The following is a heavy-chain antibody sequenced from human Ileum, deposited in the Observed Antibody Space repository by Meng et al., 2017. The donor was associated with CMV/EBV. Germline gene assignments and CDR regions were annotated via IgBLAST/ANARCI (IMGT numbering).Heavy chain of an antibody. CDR2: MNQDGSTR. V-gene: IGHV3-7*01. CDR3: ARETNLGS. Sequence: GESLKISCSASGFTFSGYWMTWVRQAPGKGLEFLATMNQDGSTRSYVDSVKGRFTISRDNAKNSLYLQMNSLRVEDTAMYYCARETNLGSWGQGTLVT. J-gene: IGHJ5*02. D-gene: IGHD5-24*01. CDR1: GFTFSGYW.